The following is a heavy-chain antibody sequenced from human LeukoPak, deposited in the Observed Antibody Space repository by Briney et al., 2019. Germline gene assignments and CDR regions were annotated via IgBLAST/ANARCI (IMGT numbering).Heavy chain of an antibody. D-gene: IGHD2-2*01. V-gene: IGHV1-69-2*01. CDR3: ATVGYCGSTSCPTDY. CDR2: VDPEDGET. Sequence: ASVKISCKVSGYTFTDYYMHWVQQAPGKGLEWMGLVDPEDGETIYAERFQGRVTITADTSTDTAYMELSSLRSEDTAVYYCATVGYCGSTSCPTDYWGQGTLVTVSS. J-gene: IGHJ4*02. CDR1: GYTFTDYY.